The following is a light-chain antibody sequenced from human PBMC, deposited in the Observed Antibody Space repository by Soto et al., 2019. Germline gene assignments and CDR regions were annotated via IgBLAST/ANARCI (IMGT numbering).Light chain of an antibody. J-gene: IGKJ5*01. Sequence: EVLLTQSPATLSLSPGETATLFCRASQSVTTYLAWYQQKPCQPPRLLIYDASNRATGIPARFSGSGSGTDFTLTLSSLEPEDFAVYYCQQRSNWPPAITFGQGTRLAIK. CDR1: QSVTTY. CDR3: QQRSNWPPAIT. CDR2: DAS. V-gene: IGKV3-11*01.